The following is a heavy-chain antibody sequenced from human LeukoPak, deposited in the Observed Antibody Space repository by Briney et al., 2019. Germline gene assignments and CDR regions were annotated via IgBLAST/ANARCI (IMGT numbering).Heavy chain of an antibody. J-gene: IGHJ4*02. CDR2: ISYDGSNM. V-gene: IGHV3-30*04. CDR3: ARGRETYNFDY. Sequence: GGSLRLSCAASGFTFSSFAMHWVRQAPGKGLEWVAVISYDGSNMYYADSVKGRFTISRDNYINTLYLQMNSLRPEDMATFYCARGRETYNFDYWGQGALVTVSS. CDR1: GFTFSSFA. D-gene: IGHD5-18*01.